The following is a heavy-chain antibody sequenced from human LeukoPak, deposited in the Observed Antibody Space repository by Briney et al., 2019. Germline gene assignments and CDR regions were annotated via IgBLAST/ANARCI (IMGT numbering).Heavy chain of an antibody. V-gene: IGHV1-18*01. J-gene: IGHJ6*02. D-gene: IGHD2-8*01. CDR2: ISDYNGNT. Sequence: ASVKVSCKASGYIFTSYGISWVRQAPGQGLEWMGWISDYNGNTNYAQKLQGRVTMTTDTSTSTAYMELRSLRSDDTAVYYCARGVCTNGICYGPYYYYGMDVWGQGTTVTVSS. CDR3: ARGVCTNGICYGPYYYYGMDV. CDR1: GYIFTSYG.